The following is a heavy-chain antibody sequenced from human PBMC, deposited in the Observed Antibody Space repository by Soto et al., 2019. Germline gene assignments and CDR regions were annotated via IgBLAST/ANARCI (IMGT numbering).Heavy chain of an antibody. Sequence: GGSLRLSCAASGFTFSSYGMHWVRHAPGKGLEWVAVISYDGNNEYYTDSVKGRFTISRDNSKNTLYLQMNSLRAEDTAVYYCARVPPRGIPAARNAFDIWGQGTMVTVSS. V-gene: IGHV3-30*03. CDR2: ISYDGNNE. CDR3: ARVPPRGIPAARNAFDI. CDR1: GFTFSSYG. D-gene: IGHD6-13*01. J-gene: IGHJ3*02.